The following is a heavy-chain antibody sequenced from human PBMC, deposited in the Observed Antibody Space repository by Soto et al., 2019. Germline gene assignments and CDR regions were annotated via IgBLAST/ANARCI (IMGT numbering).Heavy chain of an antibody. Sequence: HPGGSLRLSCAASGFAFSNYWMNWVRQAPGKGLVWVSRLNSDGSSTTYADSVKGRFTISRDNAKNTLYLQMNSLRAEDTAVYYCVREEAGNYRRAFDIWGQGTMVTVSS. D-gene: IGHD6-13*01. V-gene: IGHV3-74*01. CDR1: GFAFSNYW. CDR2: LNSDGSST. J-gene: IGHJ3*02. CDR3: VREEAGNYRRAFDI.